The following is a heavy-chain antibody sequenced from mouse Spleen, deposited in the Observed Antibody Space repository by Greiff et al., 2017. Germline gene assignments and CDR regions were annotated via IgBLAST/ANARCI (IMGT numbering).Heavy chain of an antibody. CDR1: GFSLTNYA. V-gene: IGHV2-4-1*01. D-gene: IGHD2-2*01. Sequence: VHLVESGPGLVAPSQSLSITCTVSGFSLTNYAVHWVRQSPGKGLEWLGVIWSDGSTDYNAAFISRLSISKDNSKSQVFFKMNSLQADDTAIYYCARRGYDRGAWFAYWGQGTLVTVSA. CDR3: ARRGYDRGAWFAY. J-gene: IGHJ3*01. CDR2: IWSDGST.